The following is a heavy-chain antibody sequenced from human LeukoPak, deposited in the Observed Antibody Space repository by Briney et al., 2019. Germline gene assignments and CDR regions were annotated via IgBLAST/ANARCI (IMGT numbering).Heavy chain of an antibody. CDR3: AKDLSRYSRRNYYYMDV. J-gene: IGHJ6*03. V-gene: IGHV3-21*01. CDR2: INSDSSHI. CDR1: RFTFSSYS. Sequence: GGSLRLSCAASRFTFSSYSMNWVRQAPGKGLEWVSSINSDSSHIYYADSVKGRFTISRDNAKNSPYLQMNSLRAEDTAVYYCAKDLSRYSRRNYYYMDVWGEGTTDTISS. D-gene: IGHD6-13*01.